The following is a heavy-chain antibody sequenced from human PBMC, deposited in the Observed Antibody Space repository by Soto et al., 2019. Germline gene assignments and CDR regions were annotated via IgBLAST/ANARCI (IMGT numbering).Heavy chain of an antibody. D-gene: IGHD1-26*01. CDR1: GTSLSRSGVG. CDR3: AHKRAMGLFDH. V-gene: IGHV2-5*01. Sequence: QITLKESGPPLVNPTQTLTLTCTFSGTSLSRSGVGVAWIRQPPGKALEWLALISSNEHYRFSPSLKNRLTLNKDPSKNQVVLTLTNMDPVDTATYYCAHKRAMGLFDHWGQRTLVTVSS. CDR2: ISSNEHY. J-gene: IGHJ4*02.